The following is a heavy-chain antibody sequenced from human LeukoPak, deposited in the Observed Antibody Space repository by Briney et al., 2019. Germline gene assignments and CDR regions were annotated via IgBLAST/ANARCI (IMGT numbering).Heavy chain of an antibody. CDR1: GFNFSTYN. V-gene: IGHV3-48*01. CDR2: INTRSRTI. Sequence: GGSLRLSCAVSGFNFSTYNMNWVRQAPGEGLELVSYINTRSRTIYYADSVKGRFTISRDNAKNPLYLQMNSRRAEDTAVYYCARDGYDFCIDYPTTLDYWGQGTLVTVSS. CDR3: ARDGYDFCIDYPTTLDY. J-gene: IGHJ4*02. D-gene: IGHD3-3*01.